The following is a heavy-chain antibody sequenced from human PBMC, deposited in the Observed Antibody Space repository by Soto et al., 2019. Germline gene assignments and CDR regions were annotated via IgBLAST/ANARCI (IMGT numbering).Heavy chain of an antibody. V-gene: IGHV3-30*18. J-gene: IGHJ6*02. Sequence: LRLSCAASGFTFSSYGMHWVRQAPGKGLEWVAVISYDGSNKYYADSVKGRFTISRDNSKNTLYLQMNSLRAEDTAVYYCAKNRRVVAATATYYYYYYGMDVWGQGTTVTVSS. CDR2: ISYDGSNK. D-gene: IGHD2-15*01. CDR3: AKNRRVVAATATYYYYYYGMDV. CDR1: GFTFSSYG.